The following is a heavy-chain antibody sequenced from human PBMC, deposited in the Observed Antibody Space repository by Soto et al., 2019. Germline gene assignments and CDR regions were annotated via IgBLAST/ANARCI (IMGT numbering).Heavy chain of an antibody. CDR2: IYYSGST. V-gene: IGHV4-59*01. D-gene: IGHD1-26*01. J-gene: IGHJ4*02. Sequence: SETLSLTCTVSGGSISSYYWSWIRQPPGKGLEWIGYIYYSGSTNYNPSLKSRVTISVDTSKNQFSLKLTSVTAADTAVYYCGRLYGGNFDYGGQGPLVTVPS. CDR1: GGSISSYY. CDR3: GRLYGGNFDY.